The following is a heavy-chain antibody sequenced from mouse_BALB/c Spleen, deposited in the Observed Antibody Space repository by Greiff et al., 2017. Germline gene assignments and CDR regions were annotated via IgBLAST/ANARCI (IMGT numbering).Heavy chain of an antibody. CDR3: ARSGYYGSSWYFDV. V-gene: IGHV3-2*02. D-gene: IGHD1-1*01. Sequence: EVKLLESGPGLVKPSQSLSLTCTVTGYSITSDYAWNWIRQFPGNKLEWMGYISYSGSTSYNPSLKSRISITRDTSKNQFFLQLNSVTTEDTATYYCARSGYYGSSWYFDVWGAGTTVTVSS. J-gene: IGHJ1*01. CDR2: ISYSGST. CDR1: GYSITSDYA.